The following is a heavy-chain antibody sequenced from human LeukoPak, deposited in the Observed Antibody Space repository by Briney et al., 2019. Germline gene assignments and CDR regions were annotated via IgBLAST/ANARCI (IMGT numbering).Heavy chain of an antibody. D-gene: IGHD3-22*01. Sequence: ASVKVSCKASGGTFSSYDISWVRQAPGQGLEWMGGIIPIFGTANYAQKFQGRVTITADESTSTAYMELSSLRSEDTAVYYCATSLPGSSGYYDYFDYWGQGTLVTVSS. V-gene: IGHV1-69*13. CDR3: ATSLPGSSGYYDYFDY. J-gene: IGHJ4*02. CDR2: IIPIFGTA. CDR1: GGTFSSYD.